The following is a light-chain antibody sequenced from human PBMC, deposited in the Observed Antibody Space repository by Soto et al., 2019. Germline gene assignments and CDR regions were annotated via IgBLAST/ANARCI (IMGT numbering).Light chain of an antibody. CDR2: EVT. J-gene: IGLJ1*01. CDR3: CSYTSSRTYV. CDR1: SSDFGAYIY. Sequence: QSALTQPASVSGSPGQSITISCTGTSSDFGAYIYVSWYQHHPGKAPKVMIYEVTNRPSGVSDRFSGSRSGNTASLTISGLQAEDEADYYCCSYTSSRTYVFGTGTKVTVL. V-gene: IGLV2-14*01.